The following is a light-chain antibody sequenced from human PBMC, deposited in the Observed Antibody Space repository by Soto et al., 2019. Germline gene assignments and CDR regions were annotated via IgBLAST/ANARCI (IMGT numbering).Light chain of an antibody. J-gene: IGKJ1*01. Sequence: DIQLTQSPSFLSASVGDRVTITCRASQGISSYLAWYQQKPGKAPKLLIFAASTLQSGVPSRFSGSGSGTEFTLTISNLQPADFATYYCQQLHAFGQGTRVEIK. CDR1: QGISSY. CDR3: QQLHA. V-gene: IGKV1-9*01. CDR2: AAS.